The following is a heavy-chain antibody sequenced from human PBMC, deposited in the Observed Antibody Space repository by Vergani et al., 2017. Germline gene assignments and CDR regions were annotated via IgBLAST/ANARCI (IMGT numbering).Heavy chain of an antibody. CDR2: ISWNSGSI. Sequence: EVQLVESGGGLVQPGRSLRLSCAASGFTFDDYAMHWVRQAPGKGLEWVSGISWNSGSIGYADSVKGRFTISRDNAKNSLYLQMNSLRAEDMALYYCAKDSGGNSEGGMDVWGQGTTVTVSS. D-gene: IGHD4-23*01. V-gene: IGHV3-9*03. CDR3: AKDSGGNSEGGMDV. J-gene: IGHJ6*02. CDR1: GFTFDDYA.